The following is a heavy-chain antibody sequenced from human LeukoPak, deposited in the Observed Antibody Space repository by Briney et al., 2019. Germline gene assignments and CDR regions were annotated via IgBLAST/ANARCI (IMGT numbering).Heavy chain of an antibody. CDR2: ISYDGSNK. Sequence: GGSLRLSCAASGFTFSSYAMRWVRQAPGKGLEWVAVISYDGSNKYYADSVKGRFTISRDNSKNTLYLQMNSLRAEDTAVYYCARALKEYQLLTDYWGQGTLVTVSS. J-gene: IGHJ4*02. V-gene: IGHV3-30-3*01. D-gene: IGHD2-2*01. CDR3: ARALKEYQLLTDY. CDR1: GFTFSSYA.